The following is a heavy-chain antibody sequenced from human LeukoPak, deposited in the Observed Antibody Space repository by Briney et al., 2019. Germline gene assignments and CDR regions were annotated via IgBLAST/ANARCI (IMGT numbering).Heavy chain of an antibody. CDR1: GYSFTSYW. D-gene: IGHD3-10*01. V-gene: IGHV5-51*01. Sequence: GESLKISCKASGYSFTSYWIGWVRQMPGKGLEWMGIIYPGDSDTRYSPFFQGQVTISADKSISTAYLQWSSLKASDTAMYYCARQDASGYYYYGVDVWGQGTTVTVSS. CDR2: IYPGDSDT. J-gene: IGHJ6*02. CDR3: ARQDASGYYYYGVDV.